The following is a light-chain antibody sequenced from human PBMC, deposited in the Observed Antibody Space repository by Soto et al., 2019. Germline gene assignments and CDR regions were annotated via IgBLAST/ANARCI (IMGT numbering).Light chain of an antibody. J-gene: IGKJ3*01. V-gene: IGKV3-20*01. Sequence: EIVLTQFPGTLSLSPGERATLSCRASQSLHSNFLVWYQQKPGQAPRLLISSASRKATGIPDRFSGSGSGRDFTLTISQLDPEDFAVYYCHQSGISPLTFGPGTRVDV. CDR3: HQSGISPLT. CDR1: QSLHSNF. CDR2: SAS.